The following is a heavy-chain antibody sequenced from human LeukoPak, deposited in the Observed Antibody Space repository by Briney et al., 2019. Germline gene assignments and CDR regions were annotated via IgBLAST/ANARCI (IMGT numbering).Heavy chain of an antibody. J-gene: IGHJ4*02. D-gene: IGHD3-3*02. Sequence: GGSLRLSCVVSGITLSNYGMSWVRQAPGKGLEWVAGISDRGGSTNYADSVKGRFTISRDNPKNTLYLQMNSLRSEDTAVYFCAKASWVSSADAVLWGQGTLVTVSS. CDR3: AKASWVSSADAVL. V-gene: IGHV3-23*01. CDR1: GITLSNYG. CDR2: ISDRGGST.